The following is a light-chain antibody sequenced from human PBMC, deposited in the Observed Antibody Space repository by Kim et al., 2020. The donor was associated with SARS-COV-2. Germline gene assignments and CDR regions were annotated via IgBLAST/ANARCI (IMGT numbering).Light chain of an antibody. CDR1: SSDVGSYNY. J-gene: IGLJ1*01. CDR2: DVT. CDR3: SSYTGSSTYV. Sequence: GQSITLSCTGSSSDVGSYNYVSWYQQHPGKAPKLMIYDVTERPSGVSNRFSGSKSANTASLTISGLQAEDEADYYCSSYTGSSTYVFGTGTQLTVL. V-gene: IGLV2-14*04.